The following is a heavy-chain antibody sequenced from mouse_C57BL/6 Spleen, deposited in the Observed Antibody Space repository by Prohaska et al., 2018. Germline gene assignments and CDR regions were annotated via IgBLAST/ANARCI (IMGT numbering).Heavy chain of an antibody. D-gene: IGHD1-1*01. CDR3: AWDYGISSYAMDY. V-gene: IGHV1-74*01. CDR1: GYTFTSYW. J-gene: IGHJ4*01. CDR2: IHPSVRDT. Sequence: QVQLQQPGAELVKPGASVKVSCKASGYTFTSYWMHWVKQRPGHCLELICRIHPSVRDTKYNEKCKGKATLTVDKTSSTAYMQLSSLTSEDSTVYYCAWDYGISSYAMDYWSLGTSVTVSS.